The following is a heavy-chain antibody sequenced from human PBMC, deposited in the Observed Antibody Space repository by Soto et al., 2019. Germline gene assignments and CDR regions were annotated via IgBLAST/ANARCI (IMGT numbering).Heavy chain of an antibody. Sequence: AGGARRLCWTGSGSTFSDYDMNWIRQAPGNGLQWFQHPIRSSLPTYYAASVTALFTISRDNANKSLHLQLNSLRPHDTAVYYCATSVNFFYDYRMRHSGPAPPATDP. J-gene: IGHJ5*02. CDR3: ATSVNFFYDYRMRHSGPAPPATDP. CDR1: GSTFSDYD. CDR2: PIRSSLPT. V-gene: IGHV3-11*01. D-gene: IGHD4-4*01.